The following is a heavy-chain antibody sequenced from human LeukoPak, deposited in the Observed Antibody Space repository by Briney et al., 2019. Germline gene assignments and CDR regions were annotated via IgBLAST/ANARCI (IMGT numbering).Heavy chain of an antibody. D-gene: IGHD6-6*01. J-gene: IGHJ4*02. CDR2: LYYSGST. CDR1: GGSISSYY. CDR3: ARRHVEYSSSSDPYYFDY. V-gene: IGHV4-59*01. Sequence: SETLSLTCTVSGGSISSYYWTWIRQPPGKGLEWIGSLYYSGSTDYNPSLKSRVTISVDTSKNQFSLKLSSVTAADTAVYYCARRHVEYSSSSDPYYFDYWGQGTLVTVSS.